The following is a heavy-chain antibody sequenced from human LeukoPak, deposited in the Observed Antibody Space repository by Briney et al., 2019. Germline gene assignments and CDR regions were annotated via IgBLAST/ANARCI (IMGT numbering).Heavy chain of an antibody. CDR1: GGTISSYY. CDR2: IHYSGST. Sequence: KASEILSLTCTVSGGTISSYYWNWIRQPPGKGLEWIGYIHYSGSTKYNPSLKSRVTISVDTSKNQFSLKLSSVTAADTAVYYCARWYSSGWAFDYWGQGTLVTVSS. D-gene: IGHD6-19*01. J-gene: IGHJ4*02. V-gene: IGHV4-59*08. CDR3: ARWYSSGWAFDY.